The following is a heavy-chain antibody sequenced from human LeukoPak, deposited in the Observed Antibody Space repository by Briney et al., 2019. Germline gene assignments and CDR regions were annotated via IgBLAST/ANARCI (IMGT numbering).Heavy chain of an antibody. D-gene: IGHD5-18*01. V-gene: IGHV3-13*01. Sequence: GGSLRLSCAASGFTFSSYDMHWVRQATGKGLEWVSAIGTAGDTYYPGSVKGRFTISRENAKNSLYLQMISLRAGDTAVYYCARYKPWGYSYGYDYWGQGTLVTVSS. J-gene: IGHJ4*02. CDR3: ARYKPWGYSYGYDY. CDR2: IGTAGDT. CDR1: GFTFSSYD.